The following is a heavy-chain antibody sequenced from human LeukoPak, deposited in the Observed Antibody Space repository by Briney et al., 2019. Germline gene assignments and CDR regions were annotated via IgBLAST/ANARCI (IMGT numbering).Heavy chain of an antibody. CDR2: MNPNNGNT. CDR3: ARGRSGYCSSTSCRYYYYYYMDV. Sequence: GASVKVSCKASGYTFTSYDINWVRQATGQGLEWMGWMNPNNGNTGYAQKFQGRVTITRNTSISTAYMELSSLRSEDTAVYYCARGRSGYCSSTSCRYYYYYYMDVWGKGTTVTVSS. CDR1: GYTFTSYD. J-gene: IGHJ6*03. D-gene: IGHD2-2*01. V-gene: IGHV1-8*03.